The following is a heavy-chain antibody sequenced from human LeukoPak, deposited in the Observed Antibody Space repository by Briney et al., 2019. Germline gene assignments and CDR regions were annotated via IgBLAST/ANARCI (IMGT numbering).Heavy chain of an antibody. CDR2: IYTSGST. D-gene: IGHD2-2*01. CDR3: AREDPAGPYYYYYMDV. CDR1: GGSISSYY. J-gene: IGHJ6*03. V-gene: IGHV4-4*07. Sequence: SETLSLTCTVSGGSISSYYWSWIRQPAGKGLEWIGRIYTSGSTNYNPSLKSRVTISVDTSKNQFSLKLSSVTAADTAVYYCAREDPAGPYYYYYMDVWGKGTTVTVSS.